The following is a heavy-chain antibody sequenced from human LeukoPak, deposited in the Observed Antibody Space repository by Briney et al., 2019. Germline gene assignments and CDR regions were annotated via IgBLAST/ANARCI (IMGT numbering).Heavy chain of an antibody. J-gene: IGHJ4*02. CDR2: ISGSGGTT. Sequence: GGSLRLSCAASGFTFSGYYMTWVRQAPGKGLEWVSAISGSGGTTYFADPVKGRFTISRDNSRDTLYLQMNSLRAEDTAVYYCAKESGRIAVAGFAFDYWGRGTLVTVSS. CDR3: AKESGRIAVAGFAFDY. D-gene: IGHD6-19*01. V-gene: IGHV3-23*01. CDR1: GFTFSGYY.